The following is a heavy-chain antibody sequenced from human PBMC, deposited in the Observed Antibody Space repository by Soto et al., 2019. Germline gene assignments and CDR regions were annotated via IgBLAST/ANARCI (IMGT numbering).Heavy chain of an antibody. D-gene: IGHD6-19*01. CDR1: GFTFSDYY. Sequence: QVQLVESGGGLVKPGGSLRLSCAASGFTFSDYYMSWIRQAPGKGLEWVSYISSSSSYTNYADSVKGRFTISRDNAKTSLYLQMNSLRAEDTAVYYCARDRPDSSGWRYYFDYWGQGTLVTVSS. CDR3: ARDRPDSSGWRYYFDY. J-gene: IGHJ4*02. CDR2: ISSSSSYT. V-gene: IGHV3-11*06.